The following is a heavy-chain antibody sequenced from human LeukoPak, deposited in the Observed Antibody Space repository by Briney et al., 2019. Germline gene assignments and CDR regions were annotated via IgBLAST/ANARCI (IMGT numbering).Heavy chain of an antibody. V-gene: IGHV1-8*01. Sequence: GASVKVSCKASGYTFTSYDINWVRQATGQGLEWMGWMNPNSGNTGYAQKFQGRVTMTSDMSTNTAYMELSSLISEDTAVYYCTRDPGLTNFYYYMDVWGKGTTVTVSS. J-gene: IGHJ6*03. CDR2: MNPNSGNT. CDR3: TRDPGLTNFYYYMDV. D-gene: IGHD4-11*01. CDR1: GYTFTSYD.